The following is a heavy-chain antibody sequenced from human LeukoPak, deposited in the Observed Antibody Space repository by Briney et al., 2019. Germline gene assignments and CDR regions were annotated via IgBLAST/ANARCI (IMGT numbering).Heavy chain of an antibody. CDR1: GFTFSSYA. J-gene: IGHJ4*02. V-gene: IGHV3-23*01. Sequence: GGSLRLSCAASGFTFSSYAMSWVRQAPGKGLEWVSAISGSGGSTYYAASVKGRFTISRDNSKNTLYLQMNSLRDEDTAVYYCAKDFWSGYYFDYWGQGTLVTVSS. CDR3: AKDFWSGYYFDY. D-gene: IGHD3-3*01. CDR2: ISGSGGST.